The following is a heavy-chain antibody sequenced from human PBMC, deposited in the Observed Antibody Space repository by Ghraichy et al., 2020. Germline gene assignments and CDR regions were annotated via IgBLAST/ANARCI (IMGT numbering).Heavy chain of an antibody. Sequence: GGSLRLSCAASGFTFSSYAMSWVRQAPGKGLEWVSAISGSGGSTYYADSVKGRFTISRDNSKNTLYLQMNSLRAEDTAVYYCAKDEIRQQLVRFAAPSHFDYWGQGTLVTVSS. J-gene: IGHJ4*02. CDR3: AKDEIRQQLVRFAAPSHFDY. CDR1: GFTFSSYA. D-gene: IGHD6-13*01. V-gene: IGHV3-23*01. CDR2: ISGSGGST.